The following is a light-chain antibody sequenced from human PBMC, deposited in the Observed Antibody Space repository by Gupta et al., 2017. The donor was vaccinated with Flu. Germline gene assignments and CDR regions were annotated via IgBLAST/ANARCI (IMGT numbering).Light chain of an antibody. Sequence: IVLTQSPATLSVSPGERATLSCRASQSISNNLAWYQQKPGQTPRLVMYGASTRATGTAVRFSGSGCGTDLALTISIRQSEALAVYTYQGYNNWPPTTFGQGTRVEIK. J-gene: IGKJ5*01. CDR3: QGYNNWPPTT. CDR1: QSISNN. V-gene: IGKV3-15*01. CDR2: GAS.